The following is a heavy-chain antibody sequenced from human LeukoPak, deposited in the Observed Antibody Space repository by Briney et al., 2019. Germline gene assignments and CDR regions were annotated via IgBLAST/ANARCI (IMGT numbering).Heavy chain of an antibody. Sequence: PSETVSLTCTVSGGSISSSSYYWGWIRQPPGKGLEWIGSIYYSGSTYYNPSLKSRVTISVDTSKNQFSLKLSSVTAADTAVYYCARRLAGTEDYWGQGTLVTVSS. D-gene: IGHD6-13*01. CDR3: ARRLAGTEDY. CDR1: GGSISSSSYY. J-gene: IGHJ4*02. V-gene: IGHV4-39*01. CDR2: IYYSGST.